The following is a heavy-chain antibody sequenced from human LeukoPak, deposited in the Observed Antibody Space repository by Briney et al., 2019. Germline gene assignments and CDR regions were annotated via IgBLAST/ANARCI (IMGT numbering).Heavy chain of an antibody. CDR3: ARGTDPSSSSGYYGSGSYYNPLDY. J-gene: IGHJ4*02. CDR2: INPSGGST. Sequence: RASVKVSCKASGYTFTSYYMHWVRQAPGQGLEWMGIINPSGGSTSYAQKFQGRVTMTRDTSTSTVYMELSSLRSEDTAVYYCARGTDPSSSSGYYGSGSYYNPLDYWGQGTLVTVSS. CDR1: GYTFTSYY. V-gene: IGHV1-46*03. D-gene: IGHD3-10*01.